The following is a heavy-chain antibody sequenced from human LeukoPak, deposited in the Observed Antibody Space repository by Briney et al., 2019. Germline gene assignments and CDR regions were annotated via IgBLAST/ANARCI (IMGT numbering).Heavy chain of an antibody. J-gene: IGHJ4*02. Sequence: KFQDRVTMTRDTSISTAYIELNFLRSDDTAVYYCARSLDSSGYYYDYWGQGTLVTVSS. V-gene: IGHV1-2*02. D-gene: IGHD3-22*01. CDR3: ARSLDSSGYYYDY.